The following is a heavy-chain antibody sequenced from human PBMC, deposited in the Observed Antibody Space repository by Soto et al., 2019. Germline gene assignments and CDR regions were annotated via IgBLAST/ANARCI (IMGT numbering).Heavy chain of an antibody. D-gene: IGHD4-17*01. Sequence: PSETLSLTCTVSGGSISSYYWSWIRQPPGKGLEWIGYIYYSGSTNYNPSLKSRVTISVDTSKNQLSLKLSPVTAADTAVYYCARGEDYGDYVDYWGQGTLVTVSS. CDR2: IYYSGST. J-gene: IGHJ4*02. CDR3: ARGEDYGDYVDY. CDR1: GGSISSYY. V-gene: IGHV4-59*01.